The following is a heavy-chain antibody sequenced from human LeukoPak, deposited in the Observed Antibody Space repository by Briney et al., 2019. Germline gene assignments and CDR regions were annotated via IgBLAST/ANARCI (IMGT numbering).Heavy chain of an antibody. V-gene: IGHV1-69*01. J-gene: IGHJ5*02. Sequence: SSVKVSCKASGGTFSSYAISCVPHAPGQGRETSGASIPIFGTANYAQKFEGRVKIPADESTSTAYMELSSLRSEDTAVYYCARVDGDYEGNWFDPWRQGTLVTVSS. CDR2: SIPIFGTA. CDR3: ARVDGDYEGNWFDP. D-gene: IGHD4-17*01. CDR1: GGTFSSYA.